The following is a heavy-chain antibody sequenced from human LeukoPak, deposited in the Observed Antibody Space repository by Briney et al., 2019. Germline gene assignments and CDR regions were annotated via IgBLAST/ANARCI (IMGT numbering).Heavy chain of an antibody. CDR3: ARRVSRWFDP. J-gene: IGHJ5*02. CDR1: GFTFDDYG. D-gene: IGHD5/OR15-5a*01. V-gene: IGHV3-20*04. CDR2: INWNGGST. Sequence: PGGSLRLSCAASGFTFDDYGMSWVRQAPGKGLEWVSGINWNGGSTGYADSVKGRFTISRDNAKKSRYLQMNSLRAEDTALYYCARRVSRWFDPWGQGTLVTVSS.